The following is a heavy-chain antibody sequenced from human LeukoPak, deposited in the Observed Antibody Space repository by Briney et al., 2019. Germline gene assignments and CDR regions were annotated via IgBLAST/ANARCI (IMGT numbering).Heavy chain of an antibody. D-gene: IGHD1-26*01. J-gene: IGHJ4*02. V-gene: IGHV3-11*03. Sequence: GGSLRLSCAASGFTFSDYYMSWIRQAPGKGLEWVSYISSSSSYTNYADSVKGRFTISRDNSKNTLYLQMNSLRAEDTAVYYCAKKGATTPDYWGQGTLVTVSS. CDR3: AKKGATTPDY. CDR1: GFTFSDYY. CDR2: ISSSSSYT.